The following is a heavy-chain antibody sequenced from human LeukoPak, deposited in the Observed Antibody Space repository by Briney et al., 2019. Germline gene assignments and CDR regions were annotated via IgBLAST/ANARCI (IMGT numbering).Heavy chain of an antibody. CDR3: ARTYYDPLTGYYSGGGPFDS. CDR1: GGSISSGSHY. D-gene: IGHD3-9*01. CDR2: IYTSGRT. J-gene: IGHJ4*02. V-gene: IGHV4-61*02. Sequence: SETLSLTCTVSGGSISSGSHYWSWIRQPAGKGLEWIGRIYTSGRTNYNPPLKSRVTISIDMSKKQFSLKLSSVTAADTAVYHCARTYYDPLTGYYSGGGPFDSWGQGTLVTVSS.